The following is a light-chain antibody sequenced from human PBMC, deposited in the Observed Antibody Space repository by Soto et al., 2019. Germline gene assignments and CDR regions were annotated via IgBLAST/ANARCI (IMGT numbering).Light chain of an antibody. J-gene: IGLJ2*01. CDR1: SSDIGAYNH. CDR2: SVS. Sequence: QSALTQPASVSGSPGQSITISCSGSSSDIGAYNHVAWFQQFPGKTPKLVIYSVSDRPSGVSNCFSGSKSGNTASLTISGLQAEDEADYYCSSYTSSSTLVFGGGTQLTV. V-gene: IGLV2-14*01. CDR3: SSYTSSSTLV.